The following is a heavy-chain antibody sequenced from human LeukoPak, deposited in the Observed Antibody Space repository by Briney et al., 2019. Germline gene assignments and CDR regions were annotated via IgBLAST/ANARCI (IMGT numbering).Heavy chain of an antibody. CDR3: ARRLGSRYYFDY. CDR1: GFTFSSYE. CDR2: ISSSGSTI. Sequence: GGSLRLSCAASGFTFSSYEMNWVRQAPGKGRDWVSYISSSGSTIYYAASVKGRFTISRHNAHKSLYLQMNSLRAEDTAVYYCARRLGSRYYFDYWRQGTLVTVSS. J-gene: IGHJ4*02. V-gene: IGHV3-48*03. D-gene: IGHD7-27*01.